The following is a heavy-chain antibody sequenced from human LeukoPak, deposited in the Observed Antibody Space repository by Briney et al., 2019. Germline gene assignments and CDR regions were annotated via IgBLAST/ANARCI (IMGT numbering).Heavy chain of an antibody. CDR3: ARDPNYYGSGSYAYFDY. CDR2: INNSGST. J-gene: IGHJ4*02. CDR1: GGSFSGYY. D-gene: IGHD3-10*01. V-gene: IGHV4-34*01. Sequence: PSETLSLTCVVAGGSFSGYYWSWIRQPPGKGLEWIGEINNSGSTNYNPSLKSRVTISVDTSKNQCSLKVSSVTAADTAVYYCARDPNYYGSGSYAYFDYWGQGTLVTVSS.